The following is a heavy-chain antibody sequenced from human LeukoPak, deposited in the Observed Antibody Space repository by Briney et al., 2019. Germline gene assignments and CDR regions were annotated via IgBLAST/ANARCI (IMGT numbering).Heavy chain of an antibody. D-gene: IGHD3-10*01. CDR1: GGPISSGGYS. CDR3: AGGPYYYGSGYFDY. V-gene: IGHV4-30-2*05. Sequence: SETLSLTCAVSGGPISSGGYSWSWIRQPPGKGLEWIGHIYHSGSTNYNPSLKSRVTISVDTSKNQFSLKLSSVTAADTAVYYCAGGPYYYGSGYFDYWGQGTLVTVSS. CDR2: IYHSGST. J-gene: IGHJ4*02.